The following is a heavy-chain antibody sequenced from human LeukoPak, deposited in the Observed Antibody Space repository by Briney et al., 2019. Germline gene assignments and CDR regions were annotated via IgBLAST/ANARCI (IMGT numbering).Heavy chain of an antibody. D-gene: IGHD1-26*01. CDR1: GGSFSGYY. CDR3: GRGATVLTYSGSYYWFDY. Sequence: PSETLSLTCAVYGGSFSGYYWSWIRQPPGKGLEWIGEINHSGSTNYNPSLKSRVTISVDTSKNQFSLKLSSVTAADTAVYYCGRGATVLTYSGSYYWFDYWGQGTLVTVSS. V-gene: IGHV4-34*01. CDR2: INHSGST. J-gene: IGHJ4*02.